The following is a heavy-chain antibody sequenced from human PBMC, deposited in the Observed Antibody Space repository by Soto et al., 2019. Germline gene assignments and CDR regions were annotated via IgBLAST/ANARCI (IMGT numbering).Heavy chain of an antibody. Sequence: EVQLVESGGGLVKPGGSLRLSCAASGFTFSSYSMNWVRQAPGKGLEWVSSISSSSSYIYYADSVKGRFTISRDNAKNSRYLQMNCLRADDTAVYYCARDGMITFGEVIVGAFDIWGRETMVSVSS. CDR2: ISSSSSYI. CDR3: ARDGMITFGEVIVGAFDI. D-gene: IGHD3-16*02. CDR1: GFTFSSYS. J-gene: IGHJ3*02. V-gene: IGHV3-21*01.